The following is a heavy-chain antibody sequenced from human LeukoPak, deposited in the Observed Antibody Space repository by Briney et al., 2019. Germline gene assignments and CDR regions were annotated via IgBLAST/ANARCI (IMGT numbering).Heavy chain of an antibody. Sequence: GGTLRLSCAASGFTFSTSGMSWVRQAPGKGLEWVSAISGSGGSTYYADSVKGRFTISRDNSKNTLYLQMNSLRAEDTAVYYCAKDRSTVTLIDYWGQGTLVTVSS. V-gene: IGHV3-23*01. D-gene: IGHD4-11*01. CDR2: ISGSGGST. CDR1: GFTFSTSG. J-gene: IGHJ4*02. CDR3: AKDRSTVTLIDY.